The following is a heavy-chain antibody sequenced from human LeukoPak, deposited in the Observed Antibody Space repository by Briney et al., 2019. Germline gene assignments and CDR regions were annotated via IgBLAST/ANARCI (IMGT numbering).Heavy chain of an antibody. J-gene: IGHJ4*02. CDR1: GGSISSYY. Sequence: SETLSLTCTVSGGSISSYYWSWIRQPPGKGLEWIGYIYYSGSTYYNPSLKSRVTISVDTSKNQFSLKLSSVTAADTAVYYCARVPFSRTFDYWGQGTLVTVSS. CDR2: IYYSGST. D-gene: IGHD6-6*01. CDR3: ARVPFSRTFDY. V-gene: IGHV4-30-4*08.